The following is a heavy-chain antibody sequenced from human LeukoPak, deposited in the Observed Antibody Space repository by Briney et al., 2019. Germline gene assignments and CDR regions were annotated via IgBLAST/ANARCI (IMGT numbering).Heavy chain of an antibody. CDR3: ARHARWLADRPDY. CDR2: IYYSGST. V-gene: IGHV4-39*01. J-gene: IGHJ4*02. D-gene: IGHD5-24*01. Sequence: SETLSLTCTVSAGSTSSYYWSWIRQPPGKGLEWIGTIYYSGSTYYNPSLKSRVTISVDTSKNQFSPKMSSVTAADTAVYYCARHARWLADRPDYWGQGTLVTVSS. CDR1: AGSTSSYY.